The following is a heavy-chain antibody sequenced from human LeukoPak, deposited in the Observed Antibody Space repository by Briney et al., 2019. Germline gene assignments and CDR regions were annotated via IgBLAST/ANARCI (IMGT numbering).Heavy chain of an antibody. J-gene: IGHJ4*02. CDR1: GGSISSGSYY. CDR3: AREHYYYGSGSYYTLDY. D-gene: IGHD3-10*01. Sequence: SETLSLTCAVSGGSISSGSYYWSWIRQPAGKGLEWIGRIYTSGSTNYNPSLKSRVTISVDTSKNQFSLKPSSVTAADTAVYYCAREHYYYGSGSYYTLDYWGQGTLVTVSS. V-gene: IGHV4-61*02. CDR2: IYTSGST.